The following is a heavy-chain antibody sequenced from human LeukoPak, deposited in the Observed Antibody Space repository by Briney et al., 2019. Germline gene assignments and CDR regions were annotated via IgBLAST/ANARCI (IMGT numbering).Heavy chain of an antibody. Sequence: GGSLRLSCSASGFTFSSYAMRWVRQAPGKGLEYVSAISSNGGSTYYADSVKGRFTISRDNSKNTLYLQMSSLRAEDTAVYYCVKDRNTAMVEGAFDIGGQGTMVTVS. J-gene: IGHJ3*02. CDR3: VKDRNTAMVEGAFDI. CDR1: GFTFSSYA. V-gene: IGHV3-64D*06. D-gene: IGHD5-18*01. CDR2: ISSNGGST.